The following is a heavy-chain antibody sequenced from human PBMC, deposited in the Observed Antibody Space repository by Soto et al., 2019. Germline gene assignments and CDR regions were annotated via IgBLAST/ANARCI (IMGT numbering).Heavy chain of an antibody. CDR2: IYYSGST. Sequence: WENLYLTCTVSGGSISSYYWSWIRQPPGKGLEWIGYIYYSGSTNYNPSLKSRVTISVDTSKNQFSLKLSSVTAADTAVYYCAAAAVVVNISLHPWVPRSVVPVSS. D-gene: IGHD2-15*01. CDR1: GGSISSYY. J-gene: IGHJ5*02. V-gene: IGHV4-59*01. CDR3: AAAAVVVNISLHP.